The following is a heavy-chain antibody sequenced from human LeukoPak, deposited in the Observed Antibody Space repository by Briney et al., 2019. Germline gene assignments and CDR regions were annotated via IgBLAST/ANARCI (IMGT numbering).Heavy chain of an antibody. J-gene: IGHJ4*02. CDR1: GFSFSTYA. CDR3: AKDSSIGKYCPSGVCSPFDY. Sequence: GGSLRLSCAASGFSFSTYAMSWVRQAPEKGLEWVSAISASGGNTYYPDSVKGRFTISRDNSKNTLFLQLNGLRAEDTAVYFCAKDSSIGKYCPSGVCSPFDYWGQGTLVSVSS. D-gene: IGHD2-8*01. V-gene: IGHV3-23*01. CDR2: ISASGGNT.